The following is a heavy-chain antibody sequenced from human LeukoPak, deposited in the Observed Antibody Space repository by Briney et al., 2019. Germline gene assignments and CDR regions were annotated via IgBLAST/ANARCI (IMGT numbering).Heavy chain of an antibody. CDR3: ARLYYYDSSGYSHYYYYMDV. Sequence: ASVKVSCKASGYTFTGYYMQWVRQAPGQGLEWMGWINTNTGNPTYAQGFTGRFVFSLDTSVSTAYLQISSLKAEDTAVYYCARLYYYDSSGYSHYYYYMDVWGKGTTVTVSS. D-gene: IGHD3-22*01. CDR1: GYTFTGYY. CDR2: INTNTGNP. V-gene: IGHV7-4-1*02. J-gene: IGHJ6*03.